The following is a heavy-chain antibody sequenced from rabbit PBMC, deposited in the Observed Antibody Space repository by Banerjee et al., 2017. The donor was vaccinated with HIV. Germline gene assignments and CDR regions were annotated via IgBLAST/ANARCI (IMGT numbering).Heavy chain of an antibody. CDR1: GFTLSSYW. V-gene: IGHV1S45*01. CDR2: IYTGDGRT. CDR3: ARDDSSGWGPFNL. Sequence: QEQLEESGGDLVKPEGSLTLTCTASGFTLSSYWMCWVRQAPGKGLEWIACIYTGDGRTWYASWAKGRFTISKTSSTTVTLQMTSLTAADTATYFCARDDSSGWGPFNLWGPGTLVTVS. J-gene: IGHJ4*01. D-gene: IGHD4-1*01.